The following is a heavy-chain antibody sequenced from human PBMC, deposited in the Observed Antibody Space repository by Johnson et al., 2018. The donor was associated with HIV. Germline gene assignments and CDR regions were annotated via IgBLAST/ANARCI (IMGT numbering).Heavy chain of an antibody. Sequence: QVQLVESGGGLVQPGRSLRLSCAASGFTFSSYAMHWVRQAPGKGLEWVAVMSSDGSITYFADSVKGRFTISRDNSKNTLYLQMNSLRDEDTAVYYCAKERRQSRAFDIWGQGTMVTVSS. CDR3: AKERRQSRAFDI. CDR1: GFTFSSYA. CDR2: MSSDGSIT. V-gene: IGHV3-30*04. J-gene: IGHJ3*02. D-gene: IGHD6-19*01.